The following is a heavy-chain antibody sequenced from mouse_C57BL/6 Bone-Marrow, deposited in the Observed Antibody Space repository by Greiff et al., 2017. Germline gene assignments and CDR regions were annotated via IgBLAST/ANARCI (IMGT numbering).Heavy chain of an antibody. CDR3: TRGYYGSVYYYAMDY. D-gene: IGHD1-1*01. J-gene: IGHJ4*01. Sequence: EVHLVESGEGLVKPGGSLKLSCAASGFTFSSYAMSWVRQTPEQRLEWVAYISSGGDYIYYADTVKGRFTISRDNARNTLYLQMSSLKSEDTAMYYCTRGYYGSVYYYAMDYWGKGTSVTGSS. CDR1: GFTFSSYA. CDR2: ISSGGDYI. V-gene: IGHV5-9-1*02.